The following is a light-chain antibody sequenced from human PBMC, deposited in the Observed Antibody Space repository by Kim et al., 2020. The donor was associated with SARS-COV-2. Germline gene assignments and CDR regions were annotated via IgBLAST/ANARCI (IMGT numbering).Light chain of an antibody. CDR1: QSVSSSY. J-gene: IGKJ1*01. V-gene: IGKV3-20*01. CDR3: QQYGNSPRT. Sequence: SPGERATFPCRASQSVSSSYLAWYQQRPGQAPRLLIFAASHRAADVPDRFSGSASGTDFTLTISRLEPEDFAMYYCQQYGNSPRTFGQGTKVDIK. CDR2: AAS.